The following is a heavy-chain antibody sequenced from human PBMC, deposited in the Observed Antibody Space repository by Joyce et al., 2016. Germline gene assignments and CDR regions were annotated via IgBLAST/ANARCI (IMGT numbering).Heavy chain of an antibody. V-gene: IGHV4-39*01. CDR1: GGSISSGNYF. CDR3: ARKDSSSWNFYYGLDV. CDR2: FHFRGRT. J-gene: IGHJ6*02. D-gene: IGHD6-13*01. Sequence: QLQLQESGPGLVKPSETLSLTCTISGGSISSGNYFWDWIRQSPGKGLEWIGSFHFRGRTFYNPSLKRRVTITVDTSQNQFSLKLTSVTAANTAVYYYARKDSSSWNFYYGLDVWGQETTVTVSS.